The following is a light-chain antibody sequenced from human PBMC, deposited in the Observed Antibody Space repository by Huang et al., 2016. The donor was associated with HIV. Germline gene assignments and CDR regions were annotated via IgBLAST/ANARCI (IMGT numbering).Light chain of an antibody. CDR1: QSISSW. Sequence: DIQMTQSPSTLSASVGDRVTITCRASQSISSWLAWYQQKPGKAPKLRIYKASSLESGVPSRFSGSGSGTEFTLTISSLQPDDFATYYCQQYNSYITFGGGTKVEIK. J-gene: IGKJ4*01. CDR3: QQYNSYIT. V-gene: IGKV1-5*03. CDR2: KAS.